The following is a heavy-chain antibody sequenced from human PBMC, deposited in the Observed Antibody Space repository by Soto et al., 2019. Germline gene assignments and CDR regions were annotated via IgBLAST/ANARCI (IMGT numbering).Heavy chain of an antibody. Sequence: LSETLSVTCAVSGGSISSGGYSWSWIRQPPGKGLEWIGYIYHSGSTYYNPSLKSRVTISVDRSKNQFSLKLSSVTAADTAVYYCARVPDRWGQGTLVTVSS. J-gene: IGHJ5*02. CDR1: GGSISSGGYS. CDR3: ARVPDR. CDR2: IYHSGST. D-gene: IGHD2-2*01. V-gene: IGHV4-30-2*01.